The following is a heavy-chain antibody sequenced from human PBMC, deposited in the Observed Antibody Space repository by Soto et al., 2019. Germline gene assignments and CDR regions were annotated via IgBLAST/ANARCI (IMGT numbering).Heavy chain of an antibody. V-gene: IGHV3-21*01. CDR3: ARDHPKAGRYCSSTSCYRDYYYGMDV. J-gene: IGHJ6*02. CDR2: ISSSSSYI. Sequence: GGSLRLSCAASGFTFSSYSMNWVRQAPGKGLEWVSSISSSSSYIYYADSVKGRFTISRDNAKNSLYLQMNSLRAEDTAVYYCARDHPKAGRYCSSTSCYRDYYYGMDVWGQGTTVTVSS. CDR1: GFTFSSYS. D-gene: IGHD2-2*02.